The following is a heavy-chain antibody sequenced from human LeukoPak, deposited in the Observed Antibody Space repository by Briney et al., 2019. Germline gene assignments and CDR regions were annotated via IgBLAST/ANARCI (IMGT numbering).Heavy chain of an antibody. J-gene: IGHJ4*02. CDR2: ISSGSGTI. Sequence: QPGGSLRLSCAVSGFTFSSYGMDWVRQAPGKGMEWVSYISSGSGTIYYADSVKGRFTISRDNAKKSLYLQMNSLRDEDTAVYYCAPPGYCSGGSCSLDYWGQGTLVTVSS. D-gene: IGHD2-15*01. CDR1: GFTFSSYG. CDR3: APPGYCSGGSCSLDY. V-gene: IGHV3-48*02.